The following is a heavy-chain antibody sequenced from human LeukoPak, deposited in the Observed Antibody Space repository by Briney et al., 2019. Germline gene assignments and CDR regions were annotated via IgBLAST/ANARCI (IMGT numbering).Heavy chain of an antibody. Sequence: SETLSLTCAVSGASISSSNWWSWVRQPPGKGLEWIGEIYHSGSTNYNPSLKSRVTISVDKSKNQFSLKLSSVTAADTAVYYCATVLRYFDWSDYWGQGTLVTVSS. CDR3: ATVLRYFDWSDY. D-gene: IGHD3-9*01. CDR2: IYHSGST. J-gene: IGHJ4*02. CDR1: GASISSSNW. V-gene: IGHV4-4*02.